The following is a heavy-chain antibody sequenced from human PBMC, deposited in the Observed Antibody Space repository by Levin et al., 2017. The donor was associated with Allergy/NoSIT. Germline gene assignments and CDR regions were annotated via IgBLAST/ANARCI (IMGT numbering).Heavy chain of an antibody. Sequence: SQTLSLTCAVSGGSISSGGYSWSWIRQPPGKGLEWIGYIYHSGSTYYNPSLKSRVTISVDRSKNQFSLKLSSVTAADTAVYYCAARTVTTYWYFDLWGRGTLVTVSS. V-gene: IGHV4-30-2*01. CDR2: IYHSGST. CDR3: AARTVTTYWYFDL. D-gene: IGHD4-17*01. J-gene: IGHJ2*01. CDR1: GGSISSGGYS.